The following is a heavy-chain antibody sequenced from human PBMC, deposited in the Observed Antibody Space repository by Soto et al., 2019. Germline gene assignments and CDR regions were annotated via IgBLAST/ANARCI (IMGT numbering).Heavy chain of an antibody. CDR1: GGSFSGYY. V-gene: IGHV4-34*01. J-gene: IGHJ3*02. CDR3: ARVERGTATTVVDAFDI. CDR2: INHSEST. D-gene: IGHD1-1*01. Sequence: SETLSLTCAVYGGSFSGYYWSWIRQPPGKGLEWIGEINHSESTNYNPSLKSRVTISVDTSKNQFSLKMSSVTAADTALYYCARVERGTATTVVDAFDIWGPGTMVTVSS.